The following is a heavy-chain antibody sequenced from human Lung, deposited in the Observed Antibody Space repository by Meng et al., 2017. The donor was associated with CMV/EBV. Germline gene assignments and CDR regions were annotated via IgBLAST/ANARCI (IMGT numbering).Heavy chain of an antibody. V-gene: IGHV4-59*01. D-gene: IGHD5-12*01. CDR3: ARGDSGYDTPDY. Sequence: SETLSLTCTVSGGSIFNYYWSWIRQPPGKGLEWIGYIYYSGNTNYNPSRKSRVTISVDTSKDQFSLKLSSVTAADTAVYYCARGDSGYDTPDYWGQGTLVTVSS. J-gene: IGHJ4*02. CDR2: IYYSGNT. CDR1: GGSIFNYY.